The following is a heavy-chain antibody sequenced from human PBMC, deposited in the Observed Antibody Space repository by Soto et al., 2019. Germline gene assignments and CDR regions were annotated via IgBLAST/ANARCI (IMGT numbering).Heavy chain of an antibody. CDR1: GFTLSSYE. CDR2: ITSTGSTR. Sequence: GGSVRRSCAASGFTLSSYEMNWFCQAPGKGLEWVSDITSTGSTRYYADSVKGRFTISRDNAKNSLYLQMNSLRAEDTAVYYCARGYCTSSACHWNFDYWGQGTLVTVSS. CDR3: ARGYCTSSACHWNFDY. J-gene: IGHJ4*02. V-gene: IGHV3-48*03. D-gene: IGHD2-8*01.